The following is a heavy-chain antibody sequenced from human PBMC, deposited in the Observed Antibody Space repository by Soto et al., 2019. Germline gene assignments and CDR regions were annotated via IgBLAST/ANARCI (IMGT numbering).Heavy chain of an antibody. CDR1: SGSISSTSYY. Sequence: SETLSLTCTVSSGSISSTSYYWAWIRQPPGKGLEWIGAIYYDGTPYYTESLKSRVSISVDTSKNQFSLKVNSVTAADTAVYFCARQGRNTKIVLVKHYAADFWGQGTAVTVYS. D-gene: IGHD3-22*01. CDR3: ARQGRNTKIVLVKHYAADF. V-gene: IGHV4-39*01. CDR2: IYYDGTP. J-gene: IGHJ6*02.